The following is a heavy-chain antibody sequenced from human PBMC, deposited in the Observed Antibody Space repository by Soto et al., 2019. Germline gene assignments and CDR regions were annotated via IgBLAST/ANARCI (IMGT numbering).Heavy chain of an antibody. CDR2: IYHGGTT. CDR1: GGSISSYY. CDR3: ARVHVMVVAGSTFDY. Sequence: PSETLSLTCTVSGGSISSYYWSWIRQPPGKGLEWIASIYHGGTTFYNPSLKSRITISVDTSNNQFSLKLTSVTAADTAVYYCARVHVMVVAGSTFDYWGHGTPVTVSS. J-gene: IGHJ4*01. V-gene: IGHV4-59*08. D-gene: IGHD6-19*01.